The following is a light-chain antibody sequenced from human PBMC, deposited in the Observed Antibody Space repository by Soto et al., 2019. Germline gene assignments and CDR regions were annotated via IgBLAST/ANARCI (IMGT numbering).Light chain of an antibody. V-gene: IGKV1-5*01. CDR1: QSISNW. CDR2: DAS. J-gene: IGKJ1*01. CDR3: QRDINFSGT. Sequence: DIQMTQSPSTLSASVGDRVTITCRASQSISNWLAWYQQKPGKAPKLLIYDASTLQSGVSSRFNGSGSGPEFTLTISNLQPDDFASYYCQRDINFSGTFGQGTTVDI.